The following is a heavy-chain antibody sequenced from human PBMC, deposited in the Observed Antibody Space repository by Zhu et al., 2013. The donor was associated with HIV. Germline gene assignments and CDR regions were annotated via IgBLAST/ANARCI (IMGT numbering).Heavy chain of an antibody. CDR3: ATGYPIRFLANF. CDR2: IHPVNGET. D-gene: IGHD3-3*01. Sequence: VQLRQSGSEMKMPGSAVKISCRVSGYTFTEHRIYWVRQAPGKRLEWVGLIHPVNGETIYAETFSNRVTITADTSLDTAYLELTSLRSDDTAVYFCATGYPIRFLANFWGQGTLVTASS. J-gene: IGHJ4*02. CDR1: GYTFTEHR. V-gene: IGHV1-69-2*01.